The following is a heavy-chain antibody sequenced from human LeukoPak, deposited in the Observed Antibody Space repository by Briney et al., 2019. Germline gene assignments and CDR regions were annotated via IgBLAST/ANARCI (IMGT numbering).Heavy chain of an antibody. CDR3: AKDMRYCSGGSCSTLDY. CDR2: ISYDGSNK. J-gene: IGHJ4*02. V-gene: IGHV3-30*18. D-gene: IGHD2-15*01. Sequence: GGSLRLSCAAPGFTFSSYGMHWVRQAPGKGLEWVAVISYDGSNKYYADSVKGRFTISRDNSKNTLYLQMNSLRAEDTAVYYCAKDMRYCSGGSCSTLDYWGQGTLVTVSS. CDR1: GFTFSSYG.